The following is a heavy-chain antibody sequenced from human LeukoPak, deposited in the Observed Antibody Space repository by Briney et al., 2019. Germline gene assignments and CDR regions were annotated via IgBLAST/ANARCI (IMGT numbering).Heavy chain of an antibody. CDR3: ARDIESSGWYDY. D-gene: IGHD6-19*01. V-gene: IGHV1-46*01. Sequence: ASVKVSCKASGYTFTSYYMHWVRQAPGQGREWMGIINPSGGSTSYAQKFQGRVTMTRDMSTSTVYMKLSSLRSEDTAVYYCARDIESSGWYDYWGQGTLVTVSS. CDR2: INPSGGST. J-gene: IGHJ4*02. CDR1: GYTFTSYY.